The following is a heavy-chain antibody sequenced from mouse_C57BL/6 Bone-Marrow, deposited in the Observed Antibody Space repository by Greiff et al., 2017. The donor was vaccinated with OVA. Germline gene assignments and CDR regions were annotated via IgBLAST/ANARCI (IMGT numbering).Heavy chain of an antibody. CDR1: GYTFTSYG. CDR3: ARAIYYDYVYAMDY. D-gene: IGHD2-4*01. V-gene: IGHV1-81*01. J-gene: IGHJ4*01. CDR2: IYPRSGNT. Sequence: VKLQESGAELARPGASVKLSCKASGYTFTSYGISWVKQRTGQGLEWIGEIYPRSGNTYYNEKFKGKATLTADKSSSTAYMELRSLTSEDSAVYFCARAIYYDYVYAMDYWGQGTSVTVSS.